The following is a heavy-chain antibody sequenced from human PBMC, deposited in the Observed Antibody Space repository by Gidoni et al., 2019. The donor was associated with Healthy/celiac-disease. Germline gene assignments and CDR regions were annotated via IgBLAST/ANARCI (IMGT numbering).Heavy chain of an antibody. Sequence: QVQLQQWGAGPLKPSETLSLTCAAYGGSFSGYYWSWIRQPPGKGLGWIGEINHSGSTNYHPSLKSRVTISVDTSKNQFSLKLSSVTAADTAVYYCARLYVAGWHFDYWGQGTLVTVSS. CDR2: INHSGST. D-gene: IGHD6-19*01. CDR1: GGSFSGYY. V-gene: IGHV4-34*01. J-gene: IGHJ4*02. CDR3: ARLYVAGWHFDY.